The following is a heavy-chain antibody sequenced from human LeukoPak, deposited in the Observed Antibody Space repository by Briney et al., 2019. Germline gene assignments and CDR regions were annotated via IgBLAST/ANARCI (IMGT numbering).Heavy chain of an antibody. CDR3: ARGGIAARPSAFDI. J-gene: IGHJ3*02. Sequence: SETLSLTCAVYGGSFSGYSWSWIRQPPGKGLEWIGYIYYSGSTYYNPSLKSRVTISVDTSKNQFSLKLSSVTAADTAVYYCARGGIAARPSAFDIWGQGTMVTVSS. CDR1: GGSFSGYS. V-gene: IGHV4-30-4*07. D-gene: IGHD6-6*01. CDR2: IYYSGST.